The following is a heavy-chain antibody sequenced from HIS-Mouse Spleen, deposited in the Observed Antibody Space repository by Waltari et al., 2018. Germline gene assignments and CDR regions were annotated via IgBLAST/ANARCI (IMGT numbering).Heavy chain of an antibody. V-gene: IGHV3-23*01. D-gene: IGHD6-19*01. CDR3: AKPRQQWLETYFDY. Sequence: EVQLLESGGGLVQPGGSLRLSCAASGFTFSSYAMSWVRQAPGKGLEWVSAISGSGGSTYYADSGNGRFTISRDNSKNTLYLQMNSLRAEDTAVYYCAKPRQQWLETYFDYWGQGTLVTVSS. CDR1: GFTFSSYA. CDR2: ISGSGGST. J-gene: IGHJ4*02.